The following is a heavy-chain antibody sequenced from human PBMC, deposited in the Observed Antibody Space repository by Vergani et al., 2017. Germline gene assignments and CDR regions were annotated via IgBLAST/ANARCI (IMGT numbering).Heavy chain of an antibody. CDR2: IYYSGST. J-gene: IGHJ4*02. D-gene: IGHD6-19*01. V-gene: IGHV4-59*01. CDR1: GGSISSYY. Sequence: QVQLQESGPGLVKPSETLSLTCTVSGGSISSYYWSWIRQRPGKGLEWIGYIYYSGSTNYNPSLKSRVTISVDTSKNQFSLKLSSVTAADTAVYYCAGDRGVAMAGTGEGFDYWGQGTLVTVSS. CDR3: AGDRGVAMAGTGEGFDY.